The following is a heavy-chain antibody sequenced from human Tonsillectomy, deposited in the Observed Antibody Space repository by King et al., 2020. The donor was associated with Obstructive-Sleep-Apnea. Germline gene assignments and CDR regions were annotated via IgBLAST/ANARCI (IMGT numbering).Heavy chain of an antibody. J-gene: IGHJ4*02. V-gene: IGHV5-51*01. CDR2: IYPDDSDT. Sequence: QLVQSGAEVKKPGESLKISCKGSGYSFTSYWIGWVRQMPGKGLEWMGNIYPDDSDTKYSPSFQGQVTISADKSISTAYLQWRSLKASDTAMYYCATLPSTGSPPFHYWGQGSLITVSS. D-gene: IGHD1-14*01. CDR3: ATLPSTGSPPFHY. CDR1: GYSFTSYW.